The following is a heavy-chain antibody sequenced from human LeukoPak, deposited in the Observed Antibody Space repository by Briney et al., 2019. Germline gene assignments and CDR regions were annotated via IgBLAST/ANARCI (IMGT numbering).Heavy chain of an antibody. CDR3: ARASGYLPFYY. D-gene: IGHD5-12*01. CDR2: ISAYNGNP. J-gene: IGHJ4*01. Sequence: AAVKDTCLASGYTFPTYGISWVRQAPGQGLEWMGWISAYNGNPNYAQKLQGRVTMTTDTSTSTAYMELRCLRFDDTAVYYCARASGYLPFYYWGQGNLGTVSS. V-gene: IGHV1-18*01. CDR1: GYTFPTYG.